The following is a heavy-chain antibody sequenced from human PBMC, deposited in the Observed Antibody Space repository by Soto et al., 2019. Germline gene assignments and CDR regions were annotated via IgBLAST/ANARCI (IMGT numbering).Heavy chain of an antibody. J-gene: IGHJ6*02. CDR1: GYTFTSYY. D-gene: IGHD2-8*01. V-gene: IGHV1-46*01. CDR3: ARVYCTNGVCLGGMDV. CDR2: INPSGGST. Sequence: QVQLVQSGAEVKKPGASVKVSCKASGYTFTSYYMHWVRQAPGQGLEWMGIINPSGGSTSYAQKVQGRVTMTRDTSTSTVYMELSSLRSEDTAVYYCARVYCTNGVCLGGMDVWGQGTTVTVSS.